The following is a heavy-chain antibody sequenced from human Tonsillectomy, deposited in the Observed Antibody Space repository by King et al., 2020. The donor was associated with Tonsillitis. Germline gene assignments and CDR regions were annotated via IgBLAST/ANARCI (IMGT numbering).Heavy chain of an antibody. CDR3: ARLYSSSWDDKDY. J-gene: IGHJ4*02. V-gene: IGHV2-26*01. CDR1: GFSLSNARMG. Sequence: QLTLKESGPVLVKPTETLTLTCTVSGFSLSNARMGVSWIRQPPGKALEWLSHIFSNDEKSYSTSLKRRLTISKNTSKSQGVLTMTNMDPVDTATYYCARLYSSSWDDKDYWGQGTLVTVSS. CDR2: IFSNDEK. D-gene: IGHD6-13*01.